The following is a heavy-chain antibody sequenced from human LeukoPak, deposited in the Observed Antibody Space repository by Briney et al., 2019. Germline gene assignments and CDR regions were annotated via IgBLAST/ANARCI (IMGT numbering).Heavy chain of an antibody. D-gene: IGHD4-17*01. V-gene: IGHV1-69*13. J-gene: IGHJ5*02. CDR2: IIPIFGTA. CDR1: GGTFSIYA. CDR3: ARDIDYGDRFDH. Sequence: SVKVSCTASGGTFSIYAISWVRQAPGQGLEWMGGIIPIFGTANYAQKFQGRVTITADESTSTAYMELSSLRSEDTAVYYCARDIDYGDRFDHWGQGTLVTVSS.